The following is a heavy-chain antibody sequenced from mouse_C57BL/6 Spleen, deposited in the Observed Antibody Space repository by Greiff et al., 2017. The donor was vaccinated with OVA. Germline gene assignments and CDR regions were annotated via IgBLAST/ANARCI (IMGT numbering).Heavy chain of an antibody. CDR3: ASFYYDLYYYAMDY. CDR1: GFSLTSYG. D-gene: IGHD2-4*01. Sequence: VQLQQSGPGLVQPSPSLSITCTVSGFSLTSYGVHWVRQSPGQGLEWLGVIWRGGSTAYNAAFISRLSISKDNSKSQVFFKMNSLQADDTAIYYCASFYYDLYYYAMDYWGKGTSVTVAS. J-gene: IGHJ4*01. V-gene: IGHV2-2*01. CDR2: IWRGGST.